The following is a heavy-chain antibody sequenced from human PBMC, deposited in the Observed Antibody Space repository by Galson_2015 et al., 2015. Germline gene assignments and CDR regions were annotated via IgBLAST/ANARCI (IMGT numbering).Heavy chain of an antibody. D-gene: IGHD5-18*01. CDR2: ISYDGSNK. CDR3: ARDPGQAMATHFDY. V-gene: IGHV3-30-3*01. CDR1: GFTFSSYA. Sequence: SLRLSCAASGFTFSSYAMHWVRQAPGKGLEWVAVISYDGSNKYYADSVKGRFTISRDNSKNTLYLQMNSLRAEDTAVYYCARDPGQAMATHFDYWGQGTLVTVSS. J-gene: IGHJ4*02.